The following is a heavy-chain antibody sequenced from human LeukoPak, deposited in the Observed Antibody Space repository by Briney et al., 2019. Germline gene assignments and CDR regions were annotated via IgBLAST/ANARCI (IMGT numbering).Heavy chain of an antibody. Sequence: GRSLRLSCAASGFTFDDYAIHWVRQAPGKGLEWVSGISWNSGSIGYADSVKGRFTISRDNAKNSLYLQMNSLRAEDTALYYCAKDSGSRYFGAFDIWGQGTMVTVSS. J-gene: IGHJ3*02. D-gene: IGHD3-3*01. V-gene: IGHV3-9*01. CDR2: ISWNSGSI. CDR1: GFTFDDYA. CDR3: AKDSGSRYFGAFDI.